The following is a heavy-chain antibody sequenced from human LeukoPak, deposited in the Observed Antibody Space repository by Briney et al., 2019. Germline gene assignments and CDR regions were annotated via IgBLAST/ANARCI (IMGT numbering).Heavy chain of an antibody. Sequence: PGGSLRLSCAASGFTFSSYGMHWVRQAPGKGLEWVAVISYDGSNKYYADSVKGRFTISRDNSKNTLYLQMNSLRAEDTAVYYCVKLAAAGSGYFDYWGQGTLVTVSS. V-gene: IGHV3-30*18. CDR3: VKLAAAGSGYFDY. J-gene: IGHJ4*02. CDR2: ISYDGSNK. D-gene: IGHD6-13*01. CDR1: GFTFSSYG.